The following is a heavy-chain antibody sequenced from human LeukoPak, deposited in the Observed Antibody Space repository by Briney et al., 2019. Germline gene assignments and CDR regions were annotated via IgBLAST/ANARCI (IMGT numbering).Heavy chain of an antibody. CDR1: GFTFSDYY. CDR3: ARATYYYDSSGPRLADY. V-gene: IGHV3-11*05. Sequence: PGGSLRLSCAASGFTFSDYYMSWIRQAPGKGLEWVSYISSSSSYTSYADSVKGRFTISRDNAKNSLYLQMDSLRAEDTAVYYCARATYYYDSSGPRLADYWGQGTLVTVSS. CDR2: ISSSSSYT. D-gene: IGHD3-22*01. J-gene: IGHJ4*02.